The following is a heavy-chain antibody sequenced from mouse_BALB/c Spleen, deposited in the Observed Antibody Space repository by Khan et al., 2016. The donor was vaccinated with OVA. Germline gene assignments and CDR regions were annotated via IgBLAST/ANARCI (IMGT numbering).Heavy chain of an antibody. V-gene: IGHV3-2*02. CDR3: AGSYGEDFDY. J-gene: IGHJ2*01. D-gene: IGHD1-1*02. CDR1: GYSITSDYA. CDR2: ISYSGNT. Sequence: EVQLQESGPGLVKPSQSLSLTCTVTGYSITSDYAWNWIRQFPGNKLEWMGHISYSGNTKYNPSLKSRISITRDTSKNQFFLQLNSVTTEDTATYYCAGSYGEDFDYWGQGTTLTVSS.